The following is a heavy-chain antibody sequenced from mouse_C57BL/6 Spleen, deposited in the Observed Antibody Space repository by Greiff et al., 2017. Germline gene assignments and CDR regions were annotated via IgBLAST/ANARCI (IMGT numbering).Heavy chain of an antibody. CDR2: IYPGDGDT. CDR1: GYAFRSYW. D-gene: IGHD1-1*01. J-gene: IGHJ3*01. CDR3: ARDGDYGSSLFAY. V-gene: IGHV1-80*01. Sequence: QVQLQQSGAELVKPGASVQISCKASGYAFRSYWMNWVKQRPGKGLAWIGQIYPGDGDTNYNGKFKGKATLTADKSSSTAYMQLSSLTSVDSAVYFCARDGDYGSSLFAYWGQGTLVTVSA.